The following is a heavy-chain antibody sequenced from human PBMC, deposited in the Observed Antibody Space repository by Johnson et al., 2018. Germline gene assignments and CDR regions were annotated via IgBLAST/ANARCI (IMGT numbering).Heavy chain of an antibody. J-gene: IGHJ4*03. V-gene: IGHV1-8*01. Sequence: QVQLVQSGAEVKKPGASVKVSCKASGYTFNTYDINWVLQASGQGLEWMGWMNPQSGNTGYGQKFQGRVTMTRDTATSTAYMELTGLKFDDTAVYYCAEYRGAIPALHIWARGTVVTVSS. CDR1: GYTFNTYD. D-gene: IGHD6-6*01. CDR2: MNPQSGNT. CDR3: AEYRGAIPALHI.